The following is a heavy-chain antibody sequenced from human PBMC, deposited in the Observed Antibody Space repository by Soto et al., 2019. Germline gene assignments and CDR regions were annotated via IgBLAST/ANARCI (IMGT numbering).Heavy chain of an antibody. CDR1: GYSISSGYY. CDR2: IYHSGST. CDR3: ARDYSSSWYTRGWFDP. D-gene: IGHD6-13*01. V-gene: IGHV4-38-2*02. J-gene: IGHJ5*02. Sequence: SETLSLTCAVSGYSISSGYYWGWIRQPPGKGLEWIGSIYHSGSTYYNPSLKSRVTISVDTSKNQCSLKLSSVTAADTAVYYCARDYSSSWYTRGWFDPWGQGTLVTVSS.